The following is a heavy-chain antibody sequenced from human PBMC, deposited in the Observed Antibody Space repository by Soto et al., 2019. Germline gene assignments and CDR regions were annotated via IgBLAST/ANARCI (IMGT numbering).Heavy chain of an antibody. Sequence: SETLSLTCTVSGGSISSGDYYWSWIRQHPGKGLEWIGYIYYSGSTYYNPSLKSRVTISVDTSKNQFSLKLSSVTAADTAVYYRASIYDSSGYYYGNNWFDPWGQGTLVTVSS. D-gene: IGHD3-22*01. V-gene: IGHV4-31*03. CDR2: IYYSGST. CDR3: ASIYDSSGYYYGNNWFDP. J-gene: IGHJ5*02. CDR1: GGSISSGDYY.